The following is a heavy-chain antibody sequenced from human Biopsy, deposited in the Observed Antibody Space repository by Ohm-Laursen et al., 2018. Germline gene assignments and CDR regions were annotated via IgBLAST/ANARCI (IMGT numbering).Heavy chain of an antibody. CDR3: ATKLTGYFHH. Sequence: GATVKISCKVPGSTFSNYGVNWVRQAPGQGLEWLGGNIPILGTGNYAQKFQDRVTVAADTSTSTATMELRSLRSDDTAVYYCATKLTGYFHHWGQGTLVTVSS. V-gene: IGHV1-69*06. CDR1: GSTFSNYG. CDR2: NIPILGTG. D-gene: IGHD3-9*01. J-gene: IGHJ1*01.